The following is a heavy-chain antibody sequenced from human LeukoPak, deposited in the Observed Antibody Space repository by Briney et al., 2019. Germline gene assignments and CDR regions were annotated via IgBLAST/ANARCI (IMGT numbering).Heavy chain of an antibody. CDR1: GGTFSSYA. D-gene: IGHD1-7*01. V-gene: IGHV1-69*04. J-gene: IGHJ5*02. Sequence: SVKVSCTASGGTFSSYAISWVRQAPGQGLEWMGRIIPILGIANYAQKFQGRVTITADKSTSTAYMELSSLRSEDTAVYYCASRYSTLTGTTFYNWFDPWGQGTLVTVSS. CDR2: IIPILGIA. CDR3: ASRYSTLTGTTFYNWFDP.